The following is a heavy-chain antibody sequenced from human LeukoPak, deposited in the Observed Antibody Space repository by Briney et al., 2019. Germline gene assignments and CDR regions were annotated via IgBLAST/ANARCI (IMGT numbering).Heavy chain of an antibody. CDR1: GYSISSGYY. J-gene: IGHJ6*03. D-gene: IGHD3-3*01. CDR2: LYHSDSI. V-gene: IGHV4-38-2*01. CDR3: ARQHDSYYYYYVDV. Sequence: SETLSLTCAVSGYSISSGYYWVWLRQPPGKGLEWIGSLYHSDSIYYNPSLKSRVTMSVDTSKNQSPLRLSFVPAQDTAVYYCARQHDSYYYYYVDVWGKGTTVTVPS.